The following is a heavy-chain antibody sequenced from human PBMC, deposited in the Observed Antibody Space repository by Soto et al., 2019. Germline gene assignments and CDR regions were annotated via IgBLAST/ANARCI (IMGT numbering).Heavy chain of an antibody. J-gene: IGHJ3*02. D-gene: IGHD6-6*01. V-gene: IGHV5-10-1*01. CDR3: ARSNGSSNGAFDI. CDR1: GYSFTSYW. Sequence: GESLKISCKGSGYSFTSYWIGWVRQMPGKGLEWMGRIDPSDSYTNYSPSFQGHVTISADKSISTAYLQWSSLKASDTAMYYCARSNGSSNGAFDIWGQGTMVTVSS. CDR2: IDPSDSYT.